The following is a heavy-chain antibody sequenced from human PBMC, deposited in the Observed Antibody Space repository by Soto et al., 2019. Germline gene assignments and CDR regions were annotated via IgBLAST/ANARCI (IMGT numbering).Heavy chain of an antibody. CDR1: GCIFNNYW. D-gene: IGHD3-3*01. V-gene: IGHV3-74*01. CDR3: ARPRSSLEWPPFDP. J-gene: IGHJ5*02. CDR2: IQSDGSSI. Sequence: GVSLILSCAASGCIFNNYWMHLVRQVPGKGLMWVSRIQSDGSSIDYADSVKGRLTISRDNSRNTVYLQMNNLRPEDTAVYYCARPRSSLEWPPFDPWGHGTLVTVSS.